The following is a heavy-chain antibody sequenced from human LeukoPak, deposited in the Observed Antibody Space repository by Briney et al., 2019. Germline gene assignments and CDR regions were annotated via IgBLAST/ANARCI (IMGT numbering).Heavy chain of an antibody. J-gene: IGHJ4*02. CDR2: INWNGGST. CDR3: ANGESDRVYDSSHLIVDYFDY. V-gene: IGHV3-20*04. CDR1: GFTFDDYG. Sequence: PGGSLRLSCAASGFTFDDYGMSWVRQAPGKGLEWVSGINWNGGSTGYADSVKGRFTISRDNAKNSLYLQMNSLRAEDTALYYCANGESDRVYDSSHLIVDYFDYWGQGTLVTVSS. D-gene: IGHD3-22*01.